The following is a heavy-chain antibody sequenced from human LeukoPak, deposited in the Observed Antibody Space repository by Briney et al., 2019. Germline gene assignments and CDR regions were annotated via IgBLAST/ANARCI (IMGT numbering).Heavy chain of an antibody. D-gene: IGHD6-19*01. CDR1: GFTFDDYD. J-gene: IGHJ4*02. V-gene: IGHV3-23*01. CDR2: ISDGGDRT. Sequence: GGSLRLSCAASGFTFDDYDMSWVRQAPGKGLEWVSGISDGGDRTYYADSVKGRFTISRDNSKNTLYLQMNSLRAEDTAVYYCAKDARRSSGWYFFDSWGQGTLVTVSS. CDR3: AKDARRSSGWYFFDS.